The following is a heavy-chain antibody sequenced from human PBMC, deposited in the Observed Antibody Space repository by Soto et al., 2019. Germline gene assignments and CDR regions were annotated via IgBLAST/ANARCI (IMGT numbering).Heavy chain of an antibody. CDR2: ISYDGSNK. CDR1: WVTFRSYV. D-gene: IGHD2-2*01. J-gene: IGHJ6*02. CDR3: ARDKGCSSTSCPDYYYGMDV. V-gene: IGHV3-30-3*01. Sequence: WSLRVSCPGSWVTFRSYVMRWLREDPGKGLEGVAVISYDGSNKYYADSVKGRFTISRDNSKNTLYLQMNSLRAEDTAVYYCARDKGCSSTSCPDYYYGMDVWGQGTTVTVSS.